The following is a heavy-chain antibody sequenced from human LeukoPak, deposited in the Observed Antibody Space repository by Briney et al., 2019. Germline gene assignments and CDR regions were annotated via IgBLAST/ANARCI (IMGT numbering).Heavy chain of an antibody. D-gene: IGHD3-10*01. Sequence: PSETLSLTCTVSGGSISSYYWSWIRQPPGKGLEWIGYIYSSGSTNYNPSLKSRVTISVATSKNQFSLKVSSVTAADTAVYCCARHFYGSGSYRAYGMDVWGQGTTVTVSS. J-gene: IGHJ6*02. CDR3: ARHFYGSGSYRAYGMDV. CDR2: IYSSGST. CDR1: GGSISSYY. V-gene: IGHV4-59*08.